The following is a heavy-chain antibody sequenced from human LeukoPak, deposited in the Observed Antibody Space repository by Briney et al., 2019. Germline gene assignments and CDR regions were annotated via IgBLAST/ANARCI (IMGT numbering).Heavy chain of an antibody. CDR2: ISYDGSNK. CDR1: GFTFSSYG. CDR3: AKVSGFKITFGGVID. J-gene: IGHJ4*02. V-gene: IGHV3-30*18. D-gene: IGHD3-16*02. Sequence: PGGSLRRSCAASGFTFSSYGMHWVRQAPGKGLEWVAVISYDGSNKYYAESVKGRFTISRDKSKNTLYLQMNSLRAEDTAVFYCAKVSGFKITFGGVIDWGQGTPVTVSS.